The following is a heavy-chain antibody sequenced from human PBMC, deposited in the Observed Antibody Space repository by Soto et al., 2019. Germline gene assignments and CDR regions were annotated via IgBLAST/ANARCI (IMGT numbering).Heavy chain of an antibody. CDR1: GGTFSNSA. D-gene: IGHD3-22*01. V-gene: IGHV1-69*12. J-gene: IGHJ6*02. CDR3: ARGPPDDISGYYPLYYFYGMAV. CDR2: IIPILGTV. Sequence: QVQLVQSGAEVKKPGSSVKVSCKASGGTFSNSAISWVRQAPGQGLEWMGVIIPILGTVNYAQKYQGRVTITADESTSTAYMELRSLRSEDTAVYYCARGPPDDISGYYPLYYFYGMAVWGQGTTVTVSS.